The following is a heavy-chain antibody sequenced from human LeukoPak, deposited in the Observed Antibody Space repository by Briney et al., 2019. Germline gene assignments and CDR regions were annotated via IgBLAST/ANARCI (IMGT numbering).Heavy chain of an antibody. CDR2: INHSGST. Sequence: SSETLSLTCAVYGGSFSGYYWSWIRQPPGKGLEWIGEINHSGSTNYNPSLKSRVTISVDTSKNQFTLKLSSVTAADTAVYYCARRTLYYYGSGSYLYWGQGTLVTVSS. CDR1: GGSFSGYY. V-gene: IGHV4-34*01. D-gene: IGHD3-10*01. J-gene: IGHJ4*02. CDR3: ARRTLYYYGSGSYLY.